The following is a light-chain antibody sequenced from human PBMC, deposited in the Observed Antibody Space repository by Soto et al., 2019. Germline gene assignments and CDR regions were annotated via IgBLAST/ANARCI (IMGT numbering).Light chain of an antibody. Sequence: QSVLTQPPSVSGAPGQRVTISCTGSSSNIGAGYNVHWYQQLPGTAPKLLIYGDIDRPSGVPDRFSGSKSGTSASLAITGLQAEDEADYYCQSYDISLRGVLFGGGTKLTVL. CDR3: QSYDISLRGVL. CDR2: GDI. J-gene: IGLJ2*01. V-gene: IGLV1-40*01. CDR1: SSNIGAGYN.